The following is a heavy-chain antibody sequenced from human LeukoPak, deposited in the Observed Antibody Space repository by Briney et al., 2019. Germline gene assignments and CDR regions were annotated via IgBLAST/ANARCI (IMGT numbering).Heavy chain of an antibody. CDR2: IYSGGNT. CDR1: GFTVSSSP. V-gene: IGHV3-53*04. Sequence: GSLRLSCAASGFTVSSSPINWVRQAPGRELEWVSVIYSGGNTFYADSVKGRFTISRHNSENTLYLQMNSLSADDTAVYYCVRLMGSGWFDPWGQGTLVTVFS. CDR3: VRLMGSGWFDP. J-gene: IGHJ5*02. D-gene: IGHD1-26*01.